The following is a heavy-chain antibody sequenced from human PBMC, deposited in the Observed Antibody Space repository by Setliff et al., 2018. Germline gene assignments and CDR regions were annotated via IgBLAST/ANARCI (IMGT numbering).Heavy chain of an antibody. V-gene: IGHV4-4*07. D-gene: IGHD3-22*01. J-gene: IGHJ4*02. Sequence: PSKTLSLTCTVSGASISDYYWTWIRQPAGKELEWIGRVSASGSPNYNPSLKSRVTMSVDTSKNQFSLKLTSVTAADTAVYYCRVWVTMIEVDSWARGTLVTVSS. CDR2: VSASGSP. CDR1: GASISDYY. CDR3: RVWVTMIEVDS.